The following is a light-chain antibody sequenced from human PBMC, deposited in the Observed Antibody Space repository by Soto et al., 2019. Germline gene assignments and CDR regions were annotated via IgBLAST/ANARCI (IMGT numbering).Light chain of an antibody. V-gene: IGKV3-11*01. J-gene: IGKJ3*01. CDR2: DAS. Sequence: EIVLTQSPATLSLSPGERATLSCRASQSVSSYLAWYQQKPGQAPRLLIYDASNRATGIPARFSGSGSGTDFHLTTSSLVPGDVAVYYCQQRSNWLLTFGPGTKVDIK. CDR1: QSVSSY. CDR3: QQRSNWLLT.